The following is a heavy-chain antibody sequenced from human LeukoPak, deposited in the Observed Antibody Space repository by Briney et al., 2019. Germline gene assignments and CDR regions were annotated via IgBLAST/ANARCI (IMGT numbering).Heavy chain of an antibody. D-gene: IGHD5-12*01. V-gene: IGHV4-38-2*02. CDR2: IYHSGST. CDR1: GYSISSGYY. J-gene: IGHJ4*02. CDR3: ARGDIVATFFDY. Sequence: KASETLSLTCTVSGYSISSGYYWGWIRQPPGKGLEWIGSIYHSGSTYYNPSLKSRVTISVDTSKNQFSLKLSSVTAADTAVYYCARGDIVATFFDYWGQGTLVTVSS.